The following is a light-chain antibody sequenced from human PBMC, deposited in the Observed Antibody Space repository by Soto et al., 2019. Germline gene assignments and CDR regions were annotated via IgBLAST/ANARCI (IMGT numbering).Light chain of an antibody. J-gene: IGKJ1*01. V-gene: IGKV3-20*01. Sequence: EIALTQSPGTLSLSPGERATLSCRASQSVTADYLAWYQQKPGQAPRLLIYAASIVATGIPDRFSGSGSGTDFTLTISRLEPEDSAVYYCLQYGIPLWTFGPGTKVEIK. CDR2: AAS. CDR3: LQYGIPLWT. CDR1: QSVTADY.